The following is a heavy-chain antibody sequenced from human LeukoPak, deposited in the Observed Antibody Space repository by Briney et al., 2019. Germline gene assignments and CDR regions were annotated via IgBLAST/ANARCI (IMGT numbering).Heavy chain of an antibody. CDR2: INPSGGST. CDR3: ARGARITGTTRWFDY. CDR1: GYTFTSYY. V-gene: IGHV1-46*01. J-gene: IGHJ4*02. D-gene: IGHD1-20*01. Sequence: ASVKVSFKASGYTFTSYYMHWVRQAPGHGLEWMGIINPSGGSTSYAQKFQGRVTMTRDTSTSTVYMELSSLRSDDTAVYYCARGARITGTTRWFDYWGQGTLVTVSS.